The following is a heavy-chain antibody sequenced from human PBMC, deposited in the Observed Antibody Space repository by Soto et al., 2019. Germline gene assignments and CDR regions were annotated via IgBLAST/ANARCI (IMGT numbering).Heavy chain of an antibody. CDR3: ARAGGLGAVAVDY. Sequence: QLQLQESGSGLVKPSQTLSLTCAVSGGSISSGGYSWSWIGQPPGKGLEWIGYIYHSGRTYYKPTLKSGVTISVDRSKNQFSLKLSSVTAADTAVYYCARAGGLGAVAVDYWGQGTLVTVSS. CDR1: GGSISSGGYS. CDR2: IYHSGRT. D-gene: IGHD6-19*01. V-gene: IGHV4-30-2*01. J-gene: IGHJ4*02.